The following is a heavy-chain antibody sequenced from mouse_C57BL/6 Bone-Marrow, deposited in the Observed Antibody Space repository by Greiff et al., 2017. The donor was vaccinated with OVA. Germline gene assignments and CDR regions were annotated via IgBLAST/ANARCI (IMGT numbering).Heavy chain of an antibody. CDR1: GYTFTSYW. CDR3: ASQQLRHAMDY. D-gene: IGHD3-2*02. J-gene: IGHJ4*01. CDR2: IDPSDSYT. Sequence: QVQLQQPGAELVMPGASVKLSCKASGYTFTSYWMHWVKQRPGQGLEWIGEIDPSDSYTNYNQKFKGKSTLTVDKSSSTAYMQLSSLTSEDSAVYYGASQQLRHAMDYWGQGTSVTVSS. V-gene: IGHV1-69*01.